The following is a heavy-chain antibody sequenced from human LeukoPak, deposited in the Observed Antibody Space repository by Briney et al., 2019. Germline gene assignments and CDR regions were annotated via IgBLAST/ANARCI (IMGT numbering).Heavy chain of an antibody. Sequence: ASVKVSCKASGYTFTSYDINWVRQATGQGLEWMGWMNPNSGNTGYAQKFQGRVTITRNTSISTAYMELSSLRSEDTAVYYCARVYSSSFTYAFDIWGQGTMVTVSS. CDR2: MNPNSGNT. CDR1: GYTFTSYD. CDR3: ARVYSSSFTYAFDI. D-gene: IGHD6-6*01. V-gene: IGHV1-8*03. J-gene: IGHJ3*02.